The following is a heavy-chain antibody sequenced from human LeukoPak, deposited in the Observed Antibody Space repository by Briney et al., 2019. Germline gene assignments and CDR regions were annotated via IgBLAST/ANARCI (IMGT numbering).Heavy chain of an antibody. CDR3: ARDYDILTGYYHYYYYGMDV. CDR1: GFTFSSYG. CDR2: IWYDGSNK. V-gene: IGHV3-33*01. Sequence: TGGSLRLSCAASGFTFSSYGMHWVRQAPGKGLEGVAVIWYDGSNKYYADSVKGRFTISRDNSKNTLYLQMNSLRAEDTAVYYCARDYDILTGYYHYYYYGMDVWGKGTTVTVSS. J-gene: IGHJ6*04. D-gene: IGHD3-9*01.